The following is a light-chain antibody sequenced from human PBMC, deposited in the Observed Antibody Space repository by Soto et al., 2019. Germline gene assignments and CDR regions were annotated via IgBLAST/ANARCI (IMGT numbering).Light chain of an antibody. Sequence: LTQPASVSGSPGQSITISCTGTSSDVGGYNYVSWYQQHPGKAPKLMVYAVTDRPSGVSSRFSGSKSGNTASLTISGLQAEDEADYYCSSYTSSGTLFGTGTKVTVL. CDR3: SSYTSSGTL. J-gene: IGLJ1*01. CDR2: AVT. CDR1: SSDVGGYNY. V-gene: IGLV2-14*01.